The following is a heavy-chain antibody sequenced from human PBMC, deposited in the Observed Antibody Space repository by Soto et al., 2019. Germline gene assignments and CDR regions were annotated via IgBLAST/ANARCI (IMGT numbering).Heavy chain of an antibody. D-gene: IGHD2-15*01. CDR1: GGSISSSSYY. CDR3: ARHKVYCSGGSCYTNDWNWFDP. V-gene: IGHV4-39*01. J-gene: IGHJ5*02. Sequence: SETLSLTCTVSGGSISSSSYYWGWIRQPPGKGLEWIGSIYYSGSTSYNPSLKSRVTISVDTSKNQFSLMLSSVTAADTAVFYCARHKVYCSGGSCYTNDWNWFDPWGQGTLVTVSS. CDR2: IYYSGST.